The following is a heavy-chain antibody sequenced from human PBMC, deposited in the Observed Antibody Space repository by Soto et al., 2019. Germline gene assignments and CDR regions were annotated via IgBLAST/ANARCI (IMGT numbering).Heavy chain of an antibody. CDR3: ARERQYEPLLY. D-gene: IGHD2-2*01. V-gene: IGHV1-18*01. CDR2: VSAYNRNT. J-gene: IGHJ4*02. Sequence: QVQLVQSGVEVKKPGASVKVSCQASGYTFTNYGITWLRQAPGQGLEWMGWVSAYNRNTNYAQRFQDRVTMTTDTSTRTAYMELRNLISDDTAIYFCARERQYEPLLYWGQGTLVTVSS. CDR1: GYTFTNYG.